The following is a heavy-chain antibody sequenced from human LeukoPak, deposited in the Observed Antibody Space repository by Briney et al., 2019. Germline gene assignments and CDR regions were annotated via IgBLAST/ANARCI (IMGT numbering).Heavy chain of an antibody. D-gene: IGHD1-14*01. V-gene: IGHV3-11*01. Sequence: GGCLSLSWAVSGLTFSDYSISWTRQAPGKGPELVSYISPSGSSIFYVDSVKGRFTISRDNAKNSLYLQMNSLRAEDTAVYYCTRGHHGIAYWGQGTLVTVSS. CDR1: GLTFSDYS. CDR2: ISPSGSSI. J-gene: IGHJ4*02. CDR3: TRGHHGIAY.